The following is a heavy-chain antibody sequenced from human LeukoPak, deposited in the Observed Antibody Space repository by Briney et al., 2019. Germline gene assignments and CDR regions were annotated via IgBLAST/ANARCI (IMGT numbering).Heavy chain of an antibody. V-gene: IGHV3-7*01. CDR2: IKQDGSEK. Sequence: GGSLRLSCAASGFTFSTYWMSWVRQAPGKWLEWVANIKQDGSEKYYVDSVKGRFTISRDNTKNSLYLQMSSLRAEDTAVYYCARTRRYSTSLNYYYDMDVWGQGTTVTVSS. J-gene: IGHJ6*02. D-gene: IGHD6-6*01. CDR1: GFTFSTYW. CDR3: ARTRRYSTSLNYYYDMDV.